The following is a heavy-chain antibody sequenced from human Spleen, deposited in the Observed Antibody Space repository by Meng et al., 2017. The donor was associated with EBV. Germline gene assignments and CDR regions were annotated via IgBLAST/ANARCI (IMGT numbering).Heavy chain of an antibody. CDR1: GGSNSSSNW. V-gene: IGHV4-4*02. CDR2: IYHSGST. Sequence: RGPGPRLGKASGHLALTCLVCGGSNSSSNWWNWGRQAPGKGLEWIGEIYHSGSTSYNPSLESRVTISIDKSKNQVSLKLTSVTAADTAVYYCAQRERWGLDPWGQGTLVTVSS. D-gene: IGHD3-16*01. J-gene: IGHJ5*02. CDR3: AQRERWGLDP.